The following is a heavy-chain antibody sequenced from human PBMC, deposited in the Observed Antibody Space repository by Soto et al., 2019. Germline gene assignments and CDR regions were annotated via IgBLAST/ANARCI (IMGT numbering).Heavy chain of an antibody. CDR2: INHSGST. CDR3: PRGRGRWLQLNY. J-gene: IGHJ4*02. Sequence: QVQLQQWGAGLLKPSETLSLTCAVYGGSFSGYYWSWIRQPPGKGLEWIGEINHSGSTNYNPSLKRPVTISVDTCKNELSLKLSSVIAADTAVYYCPRGRGRWLQLNYWGQGTLVTVSS. V-gene: IGHV4-34*01. CDR1: GGSFSGYY. D-gene: IGHD3-10*01.